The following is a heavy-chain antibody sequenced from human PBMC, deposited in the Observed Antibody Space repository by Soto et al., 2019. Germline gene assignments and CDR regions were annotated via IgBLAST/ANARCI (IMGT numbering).Heavy chain of an antibody. V-gene: IGHV5-51*01. Sequence: PGESLKISCKGSGYSFTSYWIGWVRQMPGKGLEWMGIIYPGDSDTRYSPSFQGQVTISADKSISTAYLQWSSLKASDTAMYYCATANREQLVREYYYYYGMDVWGQGTTVTVSS. D-gene: IGHD6-13*01. CDR2: IYPGDSDT. J-gene: IGHJ6*02. CDR1: GYSFTSYW. CDR3: ATANREQLVREYYYYYGMDV.